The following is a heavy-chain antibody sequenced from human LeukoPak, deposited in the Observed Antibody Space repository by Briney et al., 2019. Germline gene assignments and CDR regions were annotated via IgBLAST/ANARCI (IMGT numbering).Heavy chain of an antibody. Sequence: GGSLRLSCAASGFTFSSYGMHWVRQAPGKVLEWVAIISYDGSNKYYADSVKGRFTISRDNSKSTLYLQMDSLRAEDTAVYYCAKDSKYNWNFLDYWGQGTLVTVSS. CDR2: ISYDGSNK. CDR3: AKDSKYNWNFLDY. V-gene: IGHV3-30*18. J-gene: IGHJ4*02. CDR1: GFTFSSYG. D-gene: IGHD1-7*01.